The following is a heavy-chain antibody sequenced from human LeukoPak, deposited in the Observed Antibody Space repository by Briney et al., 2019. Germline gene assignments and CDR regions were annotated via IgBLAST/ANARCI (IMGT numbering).Heavy chain of an antibody. Sequence: GGSLRLSCAASGFTFDSYAMSWVRQAPGKGLEWASVIYSGGNTYYADSVKGRFSISRDNSKNTVYLQMNSLRAEGTAVYYCARLVTGTTVINSGWFDPWGQGTLITVSS. CDR3: ARLVTGTTVINSGWFDP. CDR2: IYSGGNT. D-gene: IGHD4-23*01. CDR1: GFTFDSYA. V-gene: IGHV3-66*04. J-gene: IGHJ5*02.